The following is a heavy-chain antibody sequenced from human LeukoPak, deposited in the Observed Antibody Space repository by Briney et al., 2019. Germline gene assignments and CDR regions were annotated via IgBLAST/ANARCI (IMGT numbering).Heavy chain of an antibody. CDR2: ISGSGGST. J-gene: IGHJ4*02. CDR3: AKDNSRGKWLRFLFGY. D-gene: IGHD5-12*01. CDR1: GFTFSSYA. Sequence: PGGSLRLSCAASGFTFSSYAMSWVRQAPGKGLEWVSAISGSGGSTYYADSVKGRFTISRDNSKNTLYLQMNSLRAEDTAVYYCAKDNSRGKWLRFLFGYWGQGTLVTVSS. V-gene: IGHV3-23*01.